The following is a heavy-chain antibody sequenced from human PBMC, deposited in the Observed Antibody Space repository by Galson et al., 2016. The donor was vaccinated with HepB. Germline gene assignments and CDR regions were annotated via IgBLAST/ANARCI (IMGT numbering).Heavy chain of an antibody. CDR2: ISSSGNTI. D-gene: IGHD3-9*01. J-gene: IGHJ4*02. Sequence: SLRLSCAASGFDLSDYYMSWIRQAPGKGLEWVSYISSSGNTIYYADSVKGRFTVSRDNAKNSMSLQMNSLIAEDTAVYYCARGTTYYDILTGYQRPFDFWGQGTLVTVSS. V-gene: IGHV3-11*04. CDR1: GFDLSDYY. CDR3: ARGTTYYDILTGYQRPFDF.